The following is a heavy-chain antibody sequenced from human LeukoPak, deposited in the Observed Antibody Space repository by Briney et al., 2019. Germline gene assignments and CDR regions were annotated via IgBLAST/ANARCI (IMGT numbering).Heavy chain of an antibody. CDR3: AGNPSYCSSTSCSTTHFDY. CDR2: IYYSGAT. CDR1: GDSISNGDYY. Sequence: SETLSLTCTASGDSISNGDYYWSWIRQHPEKGLECIGHIYYSGATYYNPSLKSRLTISVDTPKSRFSLKLSSMTAADTAMYYCAGNPSYCSSTSCSTTHFDYWGQGTLVTVSS. J-gene: IGHJ4*02. V-gene: IGHV4-30-4*08. D-gene: IGHD2-2*01.